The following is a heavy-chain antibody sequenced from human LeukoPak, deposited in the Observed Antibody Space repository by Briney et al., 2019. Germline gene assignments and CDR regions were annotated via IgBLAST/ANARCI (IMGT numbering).Heavy chain of an antibody. CDR2: ISSSSTI. Sequence: PGGSLRLSCAASGFTFSIYSMNWVRQAPGKGLEWVSYISSSSTIYYADSVKGRFTISRDNAKNSLYLQMNSLRAEDTAVYYCATSGSYFRYYFDHWGQGTLVTVSS. CDR1: GFTFSIYS. CDR3: ATSGSYFRYYFDH. J-gene: IGHJ4*02. D-gene: IGHD1-26*01. V-gene: IGHV3-48*04.